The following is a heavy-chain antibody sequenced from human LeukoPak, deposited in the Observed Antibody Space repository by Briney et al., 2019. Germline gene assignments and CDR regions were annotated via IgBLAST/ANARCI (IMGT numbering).Heavy chain of an antibody. J-gene: IGHJ4*02. CDR1: GFTFREFA. V-gene: IGHV3-49*03. Sequence: GGSLRLSCTSSGFTFREFAVSWFRQAPGKELEWIGFIRSSIYGGTPKAAASVKGRFIFSRDDSTGVAYLRMNSLKTDDTAVYYCSREWGNGNDLRPDSWGQGTPVTVSS. CDR2: IRSSIYGGTP. D-gene: IGHD1-1*01. CDR3: SREWGNGNDLRPDS.